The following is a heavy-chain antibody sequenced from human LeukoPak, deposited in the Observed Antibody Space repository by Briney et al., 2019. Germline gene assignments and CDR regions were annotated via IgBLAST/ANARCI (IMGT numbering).Heavy chain of an antibody. CDR1: GGSFSGYY. CDR2: INHSGST. CDR3: ARSGSPASPFNLDS. Sequence: PSETLSLTCAVYGGSFSGYYWSWIRQPPGKGLEWIGEINHSGSTNYNPSLKSRVTISVDTSKSHFSLRLISVTATDTALYYCARSGSPASPFNLDSWGQGTLVTVSS. J-gene: IGHJ4*02. V-gene: IGHV4-34*01. D-gene: IGHD2-2*01.